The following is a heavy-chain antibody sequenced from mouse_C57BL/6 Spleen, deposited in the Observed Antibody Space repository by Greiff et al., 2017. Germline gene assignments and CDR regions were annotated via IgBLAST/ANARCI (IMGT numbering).Heavy chain of an antibody. CDR1: GYSITSGYY. V-gene: IGHV3-6*01. D-gene: IGHD1-1*01. CDR2: ISYDGSN. CDR3: ARVEVVVPDDYAMDY. Sequence: EVQRVESGPGLVKPSQSLSLTCSVTGYSITSGYYWNWIRQFPGNKLEWMGYISYDGSNNYNPSLKNRISITRDTSKNQFFLKLNSVTTEDTATYYCARVEVVVPDDYAMDYWGQGTSVTVSS. J-gene: IGHJ4*01.